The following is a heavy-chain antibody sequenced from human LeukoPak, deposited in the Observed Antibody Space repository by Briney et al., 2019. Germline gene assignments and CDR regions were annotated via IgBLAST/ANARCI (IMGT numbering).Heavy chain of an antibody. D-gene: IGHD3-10*01. V-gene: IGHV3-53*01. CDR3: ARDVYDSGRGAFDI. CDR2: IYSGGST. J-gene: IGHJ3*02. Sequence: GGSLRLSCAASGFTVSSNYMSRVRQAPGKGLEWVSVIYSGGSTYYADSVKGRFTISRDNAKNSLYLQMNSLRAEDSAVYYCARDVYDSGRGAFDILGQGTMVTVSS. CDR1: GFTVSSNY.